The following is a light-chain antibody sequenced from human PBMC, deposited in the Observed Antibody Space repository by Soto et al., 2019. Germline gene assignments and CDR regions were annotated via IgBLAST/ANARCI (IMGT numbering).Light chain of an antibody. V-gene: IGKV3-11*01. CDR3: QHRGNWPLT. CDR2: DAS. CDR1: QTVTSSY. J-gene: IGKJ4*01. Sequence: EIVLTQSPGTLSLYPGERATLSCRASQTVTSSYLAWYQQKPGQAPRLLIYDASNRATGIPARFSGSGSGTDFSLTISSLEPEDFAVYYCQHRGNWPLTFGGGTKVDIK.